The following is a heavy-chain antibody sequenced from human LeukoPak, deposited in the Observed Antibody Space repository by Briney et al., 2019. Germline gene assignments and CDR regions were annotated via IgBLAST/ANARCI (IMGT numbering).Heavy chain of an antibody. CDR2: VSVYNGNT. CDR3: ARTGWGVPAAGDWFDP. Sequence: ASVKVSCKASGYTFTSYAFSWVRQAPGQRLEWIGWVSVYNGNTNYAQKVQGRVTMTTDTSTSTAYMELRSLRSDDTAVYYCARTGWGVPAAGDWFDPWGQGTLVTVSS. J-gene: IGHJ5*02. V-gene: IGHV1-18*04. D-gene: IGHD2-2*01. CDR1: GYTFTSYA.